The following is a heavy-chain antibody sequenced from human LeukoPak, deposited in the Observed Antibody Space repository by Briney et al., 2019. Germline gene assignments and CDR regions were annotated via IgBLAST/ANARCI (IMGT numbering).Heavy chain of an antibody. Sequence: ASVKVSCKASGYTFTGYYMHWVRQAPGQGLEWRGWMNPNSGGTNYAQKLQGRVTMTTDTSTSTAYMELRSLRSDDTAVYYCARVIAVAGLDYWGQGTLVTVSS. CDR3: ARVIAVAGLDY. CDR2: MNPNSGGT. D-gene: IGHD6-19*01. J-gene: IGHJ4*02. CDR1: GYTFTGYY. V-gene: IGHV1-2*02.